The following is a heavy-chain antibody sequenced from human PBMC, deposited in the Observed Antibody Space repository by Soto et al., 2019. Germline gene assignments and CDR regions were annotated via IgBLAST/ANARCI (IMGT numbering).Heavy chain of an antibody. D-gene: IGHD6-19*01. CDR3: ARTMYSSGWYYFDY. J-gene: IGHJ4*02. CDR1: GFSLSTSGMR. Sequence: SGPTLVNPTKTLTLTCTFSGFSLSTSGMRVSWIRQPPGKALEWLARIDWDDDKFYSTSLKTRLTISKDTSKNQVVLTMTNMDPVDTATYYCARTMYSSGWYYFDYWGQGTLVTVSS. CDR2: IDWDDDK. V-gene: IGHV2-70*04.